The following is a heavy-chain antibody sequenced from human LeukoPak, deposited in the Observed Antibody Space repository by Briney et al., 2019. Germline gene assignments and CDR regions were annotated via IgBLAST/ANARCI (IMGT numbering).Heavy chain of an antibody. D-gene: IGHD3-10*01. CDR3: ARELGAGAGNSDY. CDR1: GYTFTGYD. CDR2: INPNSGGT. Sequence: ASVKVSCKASGYTFTGYDLHWARQAPGQGLEWMGWINPNSGGTNYAQKFQGRVTMTRDTSISTAYMELSRLRSDDTAVYYCARELGAGAGNSDYWGQGTLVTVSS. J-gene: IGHJ4*02. V-gene: IGHV1-2*02.